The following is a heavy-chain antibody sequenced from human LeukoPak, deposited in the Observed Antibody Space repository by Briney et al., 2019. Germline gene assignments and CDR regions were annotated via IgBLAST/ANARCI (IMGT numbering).Heavy chain of an antibody. CDR2: IIPIFGTA. V-gene: IGHV1-69*05. D-gene: IGHD4-23*01. CDR1: GGTFSSYA. J-gene: IGHJ6*03. Sequence: GASVKVSCKASGGTFSSYAISWVRQAPGQGLVWMGGIIPIFGTANYAQKFQGRVTITTDESTSTAYMELSSLRSEDTAVYYCARGQVKFNYYYYYMDVWGKGTTVTVSS. CDR3: ARGQVKFNYYYYYMDV.